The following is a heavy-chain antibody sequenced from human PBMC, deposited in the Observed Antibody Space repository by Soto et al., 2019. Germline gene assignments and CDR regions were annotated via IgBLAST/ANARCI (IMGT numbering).Heavy chain of an antibody. Sequence: SETLSLTCSVSGGSISGSPYYWGWTRQPPGKGLEWIASIYDGGNSHYHPSLKSRVTISIDTSKNQLSLKLSSMTAADTAVYYCARGRPKLPYGDYFYYMDVWGKGTTVTVSS. J-gene: IGHJ6*03. CDR2: IYDGGNS. CDR3: ARGRPKLPYGDYFYYMDV. CDR1: GGSISGSPYY. V-gene: IGHV4-39*01. D-gene: IGHD4-17*01.